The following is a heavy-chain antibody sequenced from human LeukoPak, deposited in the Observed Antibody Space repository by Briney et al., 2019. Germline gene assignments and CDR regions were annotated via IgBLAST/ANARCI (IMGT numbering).Heavy chain of an antibody. V-gene: IGHV1-46*01. J-gene: IGHJ6*02. CDR3: ARRAVANGMDV. CDR1: EYTFSSYY. D-gene: IGHD6-19*01. CDR2: INPSGGST. Sequence: ASVKVSCKTFEYTFSSYYIHWVRQAPGQGLEWMGIINPSGGSTSYAQKFQGRVTMTRDTSTSTVYMELSSLRSEDTAVYCCARRAVANGMDVWGQGTTVTVSS.